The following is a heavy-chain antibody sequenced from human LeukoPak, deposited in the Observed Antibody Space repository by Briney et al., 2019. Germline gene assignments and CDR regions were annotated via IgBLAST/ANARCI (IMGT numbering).Heavy chain of an antibody. J-gene: IGHJ4*02. Sequence: SGPTLVKPTQTLTLTCTFSGFSLSISGEGVGWIRQPPGKALEWVAVIFWDDDQRHNPSLKTRITITKDTSKNQVVLTMTNMDPVDTATYYCAHRAHAGHFDYWGQGALVTVSS. CDR1: GFSLSISGEG. D-gene: IGHD6-13*01. CDR2: IFWDDDQ. V-gene: IGHV2-5*02. CDR3: AHRAHAGHFDY.